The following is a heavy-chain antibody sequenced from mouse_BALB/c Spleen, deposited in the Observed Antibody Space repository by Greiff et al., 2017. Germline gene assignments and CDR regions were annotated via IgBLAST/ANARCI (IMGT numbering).Heavy chain of an antibody. J-gene: IGHJ3*01. CDR2: INPSTGYT. CDR1: GYTFTSYW. CDR3: ARSHPQFAY. V-gene: IGHV1-7*01. Sequence: QVHVKQSGAELAKPGASVKMSCKASGYTFTSYWMHWVKQRPGQGLEWIGYINPSTGYTEYNQKFKDKATLTADKSSSTAYMQLSSLTSEDSAVYYCARSHPQFAYWGQGTLVTVSA.